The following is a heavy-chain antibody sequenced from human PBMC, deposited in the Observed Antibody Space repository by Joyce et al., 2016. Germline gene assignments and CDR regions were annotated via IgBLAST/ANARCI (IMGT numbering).Heavy chain of an antibody. J-gene: IGHJ5*02. Sequence: QLRLQESGPGLVKPSETLSLTCTVSGGSISRISYYWGWIRQSPGKGLELIGSIFHGRNTYFNPSFERRVTISGDTSKSQFSLRLRSVTAVDTAMYYCARGDYVWGTYRPHWFDPWGQGTLVTVSS. V-gene: IGHV4-39*01. CDR2: IFHGRNT. CDR1: GGSISRISYY. CDR3: ARGDYVWGTYRPHWFDP. D-gene: IGHD3-16*02.